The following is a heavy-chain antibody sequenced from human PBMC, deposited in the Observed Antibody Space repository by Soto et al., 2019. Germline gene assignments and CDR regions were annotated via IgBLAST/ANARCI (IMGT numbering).Heavy chain of an antibody. J-gene: IGHJ6*02. CDR2: ISGSGGST. D-gene: IGHD3-10*01. CDR3: AKSGSFAYYYGMDV. Sequence: ETLSLTCTVSGGSISSSSYYWGWIRQPPGKGLEWVSAISGSGGSTYYADSVKGRFTISRDNSKNTLYLQMNSLRAEDTAVYYCAKSGSFAYYYGMDVWGQGTTVTVSS. V-gene: IGHV3-23*01. CDR1: GGSISSSSYY.